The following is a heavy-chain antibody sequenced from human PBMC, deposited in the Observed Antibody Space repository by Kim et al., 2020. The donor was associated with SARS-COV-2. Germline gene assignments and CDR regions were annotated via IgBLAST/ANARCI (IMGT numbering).Heavy chain of an antibody. J-gene: IGHJ4*02. V-gene: IGHV6-1*01. CDR3: ARLDGSRLTLDY. D-gene: IGHD2-21*02. Sequence: DYAVSVKSRITINPDTSKNQFSLQLNSVTPEDTAVYYCARLDGSRLTLDYWGQGTLVTVSS.